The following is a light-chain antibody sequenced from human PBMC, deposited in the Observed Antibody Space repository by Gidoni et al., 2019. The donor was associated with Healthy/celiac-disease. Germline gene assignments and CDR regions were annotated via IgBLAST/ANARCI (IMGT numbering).Light chain of an antibody. CDR3: QQYGSSYT. V-gene: IGKV3-20*01. J-gene: IGKJ2*01. CDR2: GAS. Sequence: VLTPSPGTLSLSPGERATLSCRASQSVSSSYLAWYQQKPGQAPRLLIYGASSRATGIPDRFSGSGSGTDFTLTISRLEPEDFAVYYCQQYGSSYTFGQGTKLEIK. CDR1: QSVSSSY.